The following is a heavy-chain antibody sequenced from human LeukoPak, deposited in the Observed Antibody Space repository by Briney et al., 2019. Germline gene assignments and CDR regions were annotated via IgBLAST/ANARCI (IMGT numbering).Heavy chain of an antibody. J-gene: IGHJ5*02. CDR1: GYTFTGYY. CDR3: ARDLVGYCSSTSCYDYNWFDP. V-gene: IGHV1-2*02. D-gene: IGHD2-2*01. CDR2: INPNSGGT. Sequence: ASVKVSCKASGYTFTGYYMHWVRQAPGQGLEWMGWINPNSGGTNYAQEFQGRVTMTRDTSISTAYMELSRLRSDDTAVYYCARDLVGYCSSTSCYDYNWFDPWGQGTLVTVSS.